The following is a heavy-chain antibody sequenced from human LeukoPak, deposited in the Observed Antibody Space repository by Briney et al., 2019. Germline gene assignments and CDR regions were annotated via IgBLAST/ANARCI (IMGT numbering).Heavy chain of an antibody. CDR2: ISYDGSNK. V-gene: IGHV3-30*03. CDR3: ARDRITMIVAPYYYGMDV. Sequence: PGGSLRLSCAASGFTFSSYGMHWVRQAPGKGLGWVAVISYDGSNKYYADSVKGRFTISRDNSKNTLYLQMNSLRAEDTAVYYCARDRITMIVAPYYYGMDVWGQGTTVTVSS. J-gene: IGHJ6*02. CDR1: GFTFSSYG. D-gene: IGHD3-22*01.